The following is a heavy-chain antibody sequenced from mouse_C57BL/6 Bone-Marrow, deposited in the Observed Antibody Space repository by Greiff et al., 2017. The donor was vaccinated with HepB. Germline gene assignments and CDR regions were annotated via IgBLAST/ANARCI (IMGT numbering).Heavy chain of an antibody. V-gene: IGHV1-52*01. J-gene: IGHJ2*01. Sequence: VQLQQPGAELVRPGSSVKLSCKASGYTFTSYWMHWVKQRPIQGLEWIGNIDPSDSETHYNQKFKDKATLTVDKSSSTAYMQLSSLKSEDSAVYYWARGEGITTVVATPYFDYWGQGTTLTVSS. CDR1: GYTFTSYW. CDR2: IDPSDSET. D-gene: IGHD1-1*01. CDR3: ARGEGITTVVATPYFDY.